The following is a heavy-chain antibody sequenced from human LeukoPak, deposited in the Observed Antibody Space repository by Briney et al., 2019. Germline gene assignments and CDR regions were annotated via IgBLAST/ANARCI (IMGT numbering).Heavy chain of an antibody. D-gene: IGHD6-13*01. CDR3: ATVRAAAASLFDY. J-gene: IGHJ4*02. CDR2: IYYSGST. V-gene: IGHV4-30-4*01. Sequence: SETLSLTCTVSGGSISSGDYYWSWIRQPPGKGLEWIGYIYYSGSTYYNPSLKSRVTISVDTSKNQFSLKLTSVTAADTAVYYCATVRAAAASLFDYWGQGTLVTVSS. CDR1: GGSISSGDYY.